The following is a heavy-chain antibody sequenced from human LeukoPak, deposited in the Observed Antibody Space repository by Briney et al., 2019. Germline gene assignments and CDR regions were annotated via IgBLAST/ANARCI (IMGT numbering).Heavy chain of an antibody. V-gene: IGHV3-23*01. Sequence: GGSLRLSCAASGFTFSSYAMSWVRQAPGKGLEWVSAISGSGGSTYYADSVKGRFTISRDNSKNTLYLQMNSLRAEDTAVYYCAKDGLLRDYYGMDVWGQGTTVTVSS. CDR3: AKDGLLRDYYGMDV. J-gene: IGHJ6*02. CDR2: ISGSGGST. D-gene: IGHD2-15*01. CDR1: GFTFSSYA.